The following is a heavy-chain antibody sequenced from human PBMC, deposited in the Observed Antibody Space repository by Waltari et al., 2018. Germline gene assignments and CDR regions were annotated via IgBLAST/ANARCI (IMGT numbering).Heavy chain of an antibody. V-gene: IGHV3-9*01. CDR1: GFDFPTYA. J-gene: IGHJ4*02. D-gene: IGHD6-6*01. Sequence: EVQLVESGGGVVQPGRSLSLSCVVSGFDFPTYAMYWVRQAPGKGLEWVSGITWNGGSVAYADSVKGRFTISRDNAKNSLYLRMASLRVEDTAFYYCARIAARSRVDYWGQGTLVTVSS. CDR3: ARIAARSRVDY. CDR2: ITWNGGSV.